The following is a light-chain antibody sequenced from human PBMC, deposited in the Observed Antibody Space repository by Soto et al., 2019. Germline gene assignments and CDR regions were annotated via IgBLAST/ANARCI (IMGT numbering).Light chain of an antibody. J-gene: IGKJ4*01. CDR1: QSVSSSY. CDR2: GAA. V-gene: IGKV3-20*01. CDR3: QQYGIPPLT. Sequence: EIVLTQSPGTLSLSPGERATLSCRASQSVSSSYLAWYQQKPGQAPRLLIYGAASRATGIPDRFSGSGSGTDFTLNSSRLEPEDFAVYYWQQYGIPPLTLGGGAKVEIK.